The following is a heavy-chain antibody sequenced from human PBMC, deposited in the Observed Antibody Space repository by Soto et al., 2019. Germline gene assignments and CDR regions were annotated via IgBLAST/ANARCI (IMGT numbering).Heavy chain of an antibody. J-gene: IGHJ4*02. CDR1: GSSVPSSR. CDR2: ISAYNGNT. Sequence: SMKGSSKASGSSVPSSRIIWVRQSPGQGLEWMGWISAYNGNTTYAQKLQGRVTMTTDTSTSTAYMEMRSLRSDDTAVYYCAKTLGYCSGGSCYSDYWGQGTMVNVSS. D-gene: IGHD2-15*01. V-gene: IGHV1-18*01. CDR3: AKTLGYCSGGSCYSDY.